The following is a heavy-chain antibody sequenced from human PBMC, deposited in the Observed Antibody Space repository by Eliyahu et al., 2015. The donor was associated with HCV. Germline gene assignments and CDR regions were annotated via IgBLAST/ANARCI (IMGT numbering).Heavy chain of an antibody. D-gene: IGHD6-19*01. CDR2: ISGSGGST. CDR1: GFXFXXXA. J-gene: IGHJ4*02. V-gene: IGHV3-23*01. Sequence: VQLLESGGGLVQPGGSLXLSCAAXGFXFXXXAMRWVRQAPGKGLEWVSAISGSGGSTYYADSVKGRFTISRDNSKNTLYLQMNSLRAEDTAVYYCAKLATPRIAVAATDYWGQGTLVTVSS. CDR3: AKLATPRIAVAATDY.